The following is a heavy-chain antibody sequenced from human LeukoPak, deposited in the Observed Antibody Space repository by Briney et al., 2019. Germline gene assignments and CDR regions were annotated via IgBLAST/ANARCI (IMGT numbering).Heavy chain of an antibody. J-gene: IGHJ4*02. CDR3: ARDLWLGQFDY. CDR2: ISSSSSYI. V-gene: IGHV3-21*01. D-gene: IGHD6-19*01. CDR1: GFTFSSYS. Sequence: PGGSPRLSCAASGFTFSSYSMNWVRQAPGKGLEWVSSISSSSSYIYYADSVKGRFTISRDNAKNSLYLQMNSLRAEDTAVYYCARDLWLGQFDYWGQGTLVTVSS.